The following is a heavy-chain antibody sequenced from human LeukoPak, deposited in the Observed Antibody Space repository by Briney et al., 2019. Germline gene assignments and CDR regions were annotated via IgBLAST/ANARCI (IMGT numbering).Heavy chain of an antibody. CDR2: INHSGST. D-gene: IGHD5-24*01. Sequence: SETLSLTCAVYGGSFSGYYWSWIRQPPGKGLEWIGEINHSGSTNYNPSLKSRVTISVDTSKNQFSLKLSSVTAADTAVYYCATQFAYFQHWGQGTLVTVSS. J-gene: IGHJ1*01. V-gene: IGHV4-34*01. CDR1: GGSFSGYY. CDR3: ATQFAYFQH.